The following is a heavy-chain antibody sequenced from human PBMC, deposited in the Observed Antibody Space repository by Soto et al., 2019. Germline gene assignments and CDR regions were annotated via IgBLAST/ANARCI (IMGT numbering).Heavy chain of an antibody. V-gene: IGHV4-30-4*01. Sequence: QVQLQESGPGLVKPSQTLSLTCTVSGGSISSGDYYWSWFRQPPGKGLEWIGYIFYNGLTYYSPSLKSRITISVDTSKNQFSLKPSSVTAADTAVYYCARDEYFDSSGFLLWGQGTLVTVSS. J-gene: IGHJ4*02. CDR3: ARDEYFDSSGFLL. CDR2: IFYNGLT. D-gene: IGHD3-22*01. CDR1: GGSISSGDYY.